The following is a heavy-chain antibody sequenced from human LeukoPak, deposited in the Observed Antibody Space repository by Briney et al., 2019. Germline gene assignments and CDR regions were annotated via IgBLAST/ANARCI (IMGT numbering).Heavy chain of an antibody. Sequence: GGSLRLSCAASGFTFRNYAMTWVRQAPGKGLEWVSALTGSGDNTYYAGSVKGRLTISRDNSKNTLFLQTTSLRAEDTALYYCARIHDYSNYFHWYFDLWGRGTLVTVSS. CDR1: GFTFRNYA. D-gene: IGHD4-11*01. CDR3: ARIHDYSNYFHWYFDL. J-gene: IGHJ2*01. CDR2: LTGSGDNT. V-gene: IGHV3-23*01.